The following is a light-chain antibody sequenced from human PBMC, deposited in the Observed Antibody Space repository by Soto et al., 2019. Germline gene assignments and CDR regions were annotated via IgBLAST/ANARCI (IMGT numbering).Light chain of an antibody. Sequence: QSALTHPPSVSGSPGQSVTISCTGTSSDVGGYNRVSWYQQPPGKAPKLLIYDVSNRPSGGSTRFSGSKSGNTSSLTISGLQAEYEADYYCTSYATGSAYVFGPGTKVTVL. CDR3: TSYATGSAYV. CDR2: DVS. CDR1: SSDVGGYNR. V-gene: IGLV2-18*02. J-gene: IGLJ1*01.